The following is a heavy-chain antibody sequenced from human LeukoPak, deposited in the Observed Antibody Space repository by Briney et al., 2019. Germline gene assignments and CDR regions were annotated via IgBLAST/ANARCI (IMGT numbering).Heavy chain of an antibody. CDR1: GYSISSGCY. CDR3: ARDYGDYRFDY. J-gene: IGHJ4*02. V-gene: IGHV4-38-2*02. Sequence: SEKLSFNCAVSGYSISSGCYWGWIRQPPGKGLEWIGSIYHSGSTYYNPSLKSRVTISVDTSKNQFSLKLSSVTAADTAVYYCARDYGDYRFDYWGQGTLVTVSS. D-gene: IGHD4-11*01. CDR2: IYHSGST.